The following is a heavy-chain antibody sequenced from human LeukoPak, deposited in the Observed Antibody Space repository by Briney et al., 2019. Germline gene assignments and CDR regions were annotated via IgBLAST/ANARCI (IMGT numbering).Heavy chain of an antibody. V-gene: IGHV1-2*02. CDR2: INPNSGDS. J-gene: IGHJ4*02. CDR3: ATQRGSYLWGTDFDY. D-gene: IGHD3-16*01. Sequence: ASVKVSCKASGYTFTGYYMHWVRQAPGQGLEWMGWINPNSGDSKYAQKFQGRVTMTRDTSISTAYMELSRLRSDDTAVYYCATQRGSYLWGTDFDYWGQGTLVTVSS. CDR1: GYTFTGYY.